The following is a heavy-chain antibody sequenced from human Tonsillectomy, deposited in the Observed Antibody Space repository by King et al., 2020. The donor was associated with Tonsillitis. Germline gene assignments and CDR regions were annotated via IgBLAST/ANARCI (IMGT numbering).Heavy chain of an antibody. CDR1: GFTFSNYG. D-gene: IGHD3-3*01. J-gene: IGHJ4*02. Sequence: GFTFSNYGMHWVRQAPGKGLEWVAVISYDGSNKYYADSVKGRFTISRDNSKNTLYLQMNSLRAEDTAVYYCAKDRVYDFWSGYVEPGFDYWGQGTLVTVSS. CDR3: AKDRVYDFWSGYVEPGFDY. CDR2: ISYDGSNK. V-gene: IGHV3-30*18.